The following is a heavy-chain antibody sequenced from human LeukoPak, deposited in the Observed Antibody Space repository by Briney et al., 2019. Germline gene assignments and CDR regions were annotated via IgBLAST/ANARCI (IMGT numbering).Heavy chain of an antibody. D-gene: IGHD6-13*01. V-gene: IGHV4-4*02. J-gene: IGHJ4*02. CDR2: IYHSGST. Sequence: KPSGTLSLTCAVTGGPISSSNWWSWVRQPPGKGLEWIGEIYHSGSTNYNPSLKSRVTISVDKSNNQFSLKLSSVTAADTAVYYCARTWYSNRVVDYWGQGTLVTVSS. CDR3: ARTWYSNRVVDY. CDR1: GGPISSSNW.